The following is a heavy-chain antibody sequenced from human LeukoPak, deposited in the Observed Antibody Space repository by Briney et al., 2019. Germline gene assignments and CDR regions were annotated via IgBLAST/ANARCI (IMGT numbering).Heavy chain of an antibody. CDR3: ARERQDTIVHSGAFDI. D-gene: IGHD3-10*01. Sequence: GRSLRLSCAASGFTFSTYFMHWVRQAPGKGLEWLAVIASDGSHTFYVESVKGRFTISRDNSKNPLYLLMNSLRAEDTAVYFCARERQDTIVHSGAFDIWGQGTMVTVSS. CDR1: GFTFSTYF. V-gene: IGHV3-30-3*01. J-gene: IGHJ3*02. CDR2: IASDGSHT.